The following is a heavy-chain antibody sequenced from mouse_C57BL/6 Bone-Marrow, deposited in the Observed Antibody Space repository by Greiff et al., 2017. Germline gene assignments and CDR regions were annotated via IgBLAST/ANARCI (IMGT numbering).Heavy chain of an antibody. CDR3: ARHGGLRPLDY. Sequence: EVKLVESGGDLVKPGGSLKLSCAASGFTFSSYGMSWVRQTPDKRLEWVATISSGGSYTYYPDSVKGRFTISRDNAKNTLYLQMSSLKSEDTAMYYCARHGGLRPLDYWGQGTTITVSS. V-gene: IGHV5-6*01. D-gene: IGHD2-4*01. CDR2: ISSGGSYT. CDR1: GFTFSSYG. J-gene: IGHJ2*01.